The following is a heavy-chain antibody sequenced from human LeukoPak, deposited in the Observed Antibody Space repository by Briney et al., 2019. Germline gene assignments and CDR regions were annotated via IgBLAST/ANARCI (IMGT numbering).Heavy chain of an antibody. J-gene: IGHJ6*04. V-gene: IGHV3-30*04. D-gene: IGHD3-10*01. CDR1: GFTFSSYA. Sequence: GRSLRLSCAASGFTFSSYAMHWVRQAPGKGLEWVAVISYDGSNKYYADSVKGRFTISRDNSNNTLYLQMNSLRAEDTAVYYCATHYYGSSRAGWGMDVWGKGTTVTVSS. CDR2: ISYDGSNK. CDR3: ATHYYGSSRAGWGMDV.